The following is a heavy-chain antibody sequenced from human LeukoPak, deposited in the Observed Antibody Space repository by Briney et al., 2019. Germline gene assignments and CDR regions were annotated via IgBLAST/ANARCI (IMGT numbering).Heavy chain of an antibody. CDR1: GYTLTDLS. D-gene: IGHD6-19*01. J-gene: IGHJ3*02. CDR2: FDLEAGET. V-gene: IGHV1-24*01. Sequence: ASVKVSCKVSGYTLTDLSMHWVRQTPGIGPEWMGGFDLEAGETVYAQKFQGRVTMTDDTSTDTAYMELSSLRSEDTAVYYCAADSRRSSGWFLPDRFDIWGQGTKVTVSS. CDR3: AADSRRSSGWFLPDRFDI.